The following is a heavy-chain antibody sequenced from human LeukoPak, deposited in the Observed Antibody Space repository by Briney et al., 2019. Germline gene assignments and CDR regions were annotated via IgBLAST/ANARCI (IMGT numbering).Heavy chain of an antibody. CDR2: IYYSGST. J-gene: IGHJ4*02. D-gene: IGHD6-19*01. V-gene: IGHV4-59*01. Sequence: PSETLSLTCTVSGGSISSDYWSWIRQPPGKGLEWIGYIYYSGSTNYNPPLKSRVTISVDTSKNQFSLKLSSVTAADTAVYYCARLVAVPPYYFDYWGQGTLVTVSS. CDR1: GGSISSDY. CDR3: ARLVAVPPYYFDY.